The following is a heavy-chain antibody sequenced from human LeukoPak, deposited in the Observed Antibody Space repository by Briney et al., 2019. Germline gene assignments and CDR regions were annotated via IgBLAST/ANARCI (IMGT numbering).Heavy chain of an antibody. CDR3: ARYSNMITFGGVIDYFDY. CDR2: IYYSGST. V-gene: IGHV4-39*01. CDR1: GGSSSSSSYY. D-gene: IGHD3-16*02. J-gene: IGHJ4*02. Sequence: SETLSLTCTVSGGSSSSSSYYWGWIRQPPGKVLEWIGSIYYSGSTYYNPSLKSRVTISVDTSKNQFSLKLSSVTAADTAVYYCARYSNMITFGGVIDYFDYWGQGTLVTVSS.